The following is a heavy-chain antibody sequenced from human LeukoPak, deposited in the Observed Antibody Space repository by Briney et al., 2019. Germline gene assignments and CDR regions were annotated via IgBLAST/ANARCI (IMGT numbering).Heavy chain of an antibody. CDR1: GGSISTYY. CDR3: AREYTIFGVVNPGYYMDV. CDR2: VYYTGST. J-gene: IGHJ6*03. Sequence: PSETLSLTCTVSGGSISTYYWTWIRQPPGKGLEWIGYVYYTGSTNYNPSLKSRVTISVDTSKSQFSLKLSSVTAADTAVYYCAREYTIFGVVNPGYYMDVWGKGTTVTVSS. V-gene: IGHV4-59*01. D-gene: IGHD3-3*01.